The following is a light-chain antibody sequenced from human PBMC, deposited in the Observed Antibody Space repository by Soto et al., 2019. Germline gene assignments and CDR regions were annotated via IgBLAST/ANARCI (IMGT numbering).Light chain of an antibody. CDR3: SSSTSSSTLRV. CDR1: SSDVGGYNY. J-gene: IGLJ1*01. CDR2: DVS. Sequence: QSVLTQPASVSGSPGQSITISCTGTSSDVGGYNYVSWYQQHPGKAPKLMIYDVSNRPSGVSNRFSGSKSGNTASLTISGLQAEDEADYYCSSSTSSSTLRVFGTGTKLTVL. V-gene: IGLV2-14*01.